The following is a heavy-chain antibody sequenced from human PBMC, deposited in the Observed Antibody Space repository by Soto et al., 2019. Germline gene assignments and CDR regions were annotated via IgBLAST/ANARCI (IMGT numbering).Heavy chain of an antibody. CDR1: GYTFTSYY. D-gene: IGHD3-22*01. CDR2: INPSGGST. CDR3: ARLDYDDSSGEVYCMDV. J-gene: IGHJ6*02. Sequence: ASVKVSCKASGYTFTSYYMHWVRQAPGQGLEWMGIINPSGGSTSYAQKFQGRVTMTRDTSTSTVYMELSSLRSEDTAVYYCARLDYDDSSGEVYCMDVWGQGTTVTVAS. V-gene: IGHV1-46*01.